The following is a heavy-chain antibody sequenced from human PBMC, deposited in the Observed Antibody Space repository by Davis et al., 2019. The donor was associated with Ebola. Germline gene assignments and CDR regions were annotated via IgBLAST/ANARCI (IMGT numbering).Heavy chain of an antibody. J-gene: IGHJ4*02. CDR2: IYYSGST. CDR1: GGSISSSSYY. Sequence: SETLSLTCTVSGGSISSSSYYWGWIRQPPGKGLEWIGSIYYSGSTYYNPSLKSRVTISVDTSKNQFSLKLSSVTAADTAVYYCARHSSTSCCAFDYWGQGTLVTVSS. CDR3: ARHSSTSCCAFDY. V-gene: IGHV4-39*01. D-gene: IGHD2-2*01.